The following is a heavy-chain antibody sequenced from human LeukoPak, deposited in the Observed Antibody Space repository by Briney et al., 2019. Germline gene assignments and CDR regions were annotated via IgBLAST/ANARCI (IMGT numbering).Heavy chain of an antibody. J-gene: IGHJ4*02. CDR3: AKGILGLDY. CDR2: ISGIGGST. V-gene: IGHV3-23*01. Sequence: GGSLRLSCAASGFTFSNYAMSWVRQAPGKGLEWVSTISGIGGSTYYADSVKGRFTISRDNSKNTLYMQMNSLRGEDTAVYYCAKGILGLDYWGQGTLVTVSS. CDR1: GFTFSNYA. D-gene: IGHD1-26*01.